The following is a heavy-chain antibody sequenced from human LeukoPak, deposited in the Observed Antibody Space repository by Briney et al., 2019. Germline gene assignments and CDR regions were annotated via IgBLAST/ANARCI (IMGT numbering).Heavy chain of an antibody. D-gene: IGHD2-2*01. CDR1: GFTFTNYA. Sequence: GGSLRLSCALSGFTFTNYALYWVRQAPGRGLECVSGISGRGGSTSFADSVNGRFPISRDNSKNIMYLEMNSLRAEDTAIYYCAKDRFCSSVSCTGGTAFDIWGQGTLVTVSP. CDR2: ISGRGGST. CDR3: AKDRFCSSVSCTGGTAFDI. V-gene: IGHV3-23*01. J-gene: IGHJ3*02.